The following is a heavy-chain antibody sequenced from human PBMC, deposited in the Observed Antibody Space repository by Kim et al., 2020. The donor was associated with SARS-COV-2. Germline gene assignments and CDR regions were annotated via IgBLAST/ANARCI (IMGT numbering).Heavy chain of an antibody. V-gene: IGHV3-74*01. CDR1: VFTFSDYW. D-gene: IGHD2-15*01. Sequence: GGSLRLSCAASVFTFSDYWMHWVRQPPGKGLVWVSRLSHDGSTTYYADPVKGRFTISRDNAKNTPYLHMNGLRAEDAAVYYCTRGGHGHCRGDSCYAGEYGGRGTLVTVSS. CDR3: TRGGHGHCRGDSCYAGEY. J-gene: IGHJ4*02. CDR2: LSHDGSTT.